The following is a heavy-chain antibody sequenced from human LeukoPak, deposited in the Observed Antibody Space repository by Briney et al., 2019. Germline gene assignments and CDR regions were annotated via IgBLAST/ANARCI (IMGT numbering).Heavy chain of an antibody. CDR1: GFTFSSYA. CDR2: ISYDGSNK. D-gene: IGHD6-6*01. Sequence: GGFLRLSCAASGFTFSSYAMHWVRQAPGKGLEWVAVISYDGSNKYYADSVKGRFTISRDNSKNTLYLQMNSLRAEDTAVYYCARDSSSADFDYWGQGTLVTVSS. V-gene: IGHV3-30-3*01. CDR3: ARDSSSADFDY. J-gene: IGHJ4*02.